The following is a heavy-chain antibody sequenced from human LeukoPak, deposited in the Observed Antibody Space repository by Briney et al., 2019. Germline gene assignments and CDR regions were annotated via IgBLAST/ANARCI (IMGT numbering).Heavy chain of an antibody. V-gene: IGHV3-23*01. Sequence: GGSLRLSCAASGFTFSSYAMSWVRQAPGKGLEWVSAISGSGGSTYYADSVKGRFTISRDNSKNTLYLQMNSLRAEDTAVYYCAKDWTFGGVTLYGMDVWGQGTTVTVSS. J-gene: IGHJ6*02. CDR3: AKDWTFGGVTLYGMDV. D-gene: IGHD3-16*01. CDR1: GFTFSSYA. CDR2: ISGSGGST.